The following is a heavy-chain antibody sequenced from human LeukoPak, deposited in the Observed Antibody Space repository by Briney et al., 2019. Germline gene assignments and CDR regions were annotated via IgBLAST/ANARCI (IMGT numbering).Heavy chain of an antibody. CDR3: ARDYSGGWVFFDY. D-gene: IGHD6-19*01. Sequence: PGGSLRFSCAASGFTFSSYWMSWVRQAQGQGLEWVANIKQDGSEKYYVDSVKGRFTISKDNAKNSLYLQMNSLRAEDTAVYYCARDYSGGWVFFDYWGQGTLVTVSS. V-gene: IGHV3-7*05. J-gene: IGHJ4*02. CDR2: IKQDGSEK. CDR1: GFTFSSYW.